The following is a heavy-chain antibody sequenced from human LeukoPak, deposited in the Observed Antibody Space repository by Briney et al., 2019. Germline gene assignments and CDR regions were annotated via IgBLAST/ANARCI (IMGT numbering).Heavy chain of an antibody. Sequence: ASVKVSCKASGYIITSYGISWLRQAPGQGLEWMGWISAYNGNTNYAQKLQGRVTMTTDTSTTTAYMELRSLRSDDTAVYYCARGVAMATITSYFDYWGQGTLVTVSS. D-gene: IGHD5-24*01. CDR1: GYIITSYG. CDR3: ARGVAMATITSYFDY. V-gene: IGHV1-18*01. J-gene: IGHJ4*02. CDR2: ISAYNGNT.